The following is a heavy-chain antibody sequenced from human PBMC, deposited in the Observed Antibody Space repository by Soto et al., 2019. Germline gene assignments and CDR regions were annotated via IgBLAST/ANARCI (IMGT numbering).Heavy chain of an antibody. CDR1: GGSISSSNW. CDR2: IYHSGST. Sequence: SETLSLTCAVSGGSISSSNWWSWVRQPPGKGLEWIGEIYHSGSTNYNPSLKSRVTISVDSSKNQFSLKLDSVTAADTAVYYCARLGGYYQAFDSWGQGTLVTVSS. D-gene: IGHD3-22*01. CDR3: ARLGGYYQAFDS. V-gene: IGHV4-4*02. J-gene: IGHJ4*02.